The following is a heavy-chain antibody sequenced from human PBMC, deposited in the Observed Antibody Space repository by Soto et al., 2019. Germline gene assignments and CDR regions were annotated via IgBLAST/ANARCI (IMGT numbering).Heavy chain of an antibody. CDR2: INHSGST. Sequence: SETLSLTCAVYGGSFSGYYWSWIRQPPGKGLEWIGEINHSGSTNYNPSLKSRVTISVDTSKNQFSLKLSSVTAADTAVYYCARGPPRHYDFWSGYYPPHYYYYGMDVRGQGTTVTVSS. D-gene: IGHD3-3*01. V-gene: IGHV4-34*01. CDR3: ARGPPRHYDFWSGYYPPHYYYYGMDV. J-gene: IGHJ6*02. CDR1: GGSFSGYY.